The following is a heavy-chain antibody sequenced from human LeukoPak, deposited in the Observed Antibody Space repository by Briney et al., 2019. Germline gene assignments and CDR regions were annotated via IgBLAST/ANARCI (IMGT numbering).Heavy chain of an antibody. V-gene: IGHV3-30*02. J-gene: IGHJ4*02. D-gene: IGHD5-12*01. CDR1: GFTFSSYA. CDR3: AREYSGYDFGRSFDY. Sequence: GGSLRLSCAASGFTFSSYAMHWVRQAPGKGLEWVAFIRYDGSNKYYADSVKGRFTISRDNSKNTLYLQMNSLRAEDTAVYYCAREYSGYDFGRSFDYWGQGTLVTVSS. CDR2: IRYDGSNK.